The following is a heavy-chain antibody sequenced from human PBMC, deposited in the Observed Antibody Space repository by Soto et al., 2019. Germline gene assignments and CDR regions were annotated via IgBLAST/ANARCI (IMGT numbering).Heavy chain of an antibody. V-gene: IGHV4-34*01. CDR2: INHSGST. CDR1: GGSFSGYY. J-gene: IGHJ6*03. CDR3: ARGYLGVAARLKGYYYMDV. D-gene: IGHD6-6*01. Sequence: SETLSLTCAVYGGSFSGYYWSWIRQPPGKGLEWIGEINHSGSTNYNPSLKSRVTISVDTSKNQFSLKLSSVTAADTAVYYCARGYLGVAARLKGYYYMDVWGKGTTVTVSS.